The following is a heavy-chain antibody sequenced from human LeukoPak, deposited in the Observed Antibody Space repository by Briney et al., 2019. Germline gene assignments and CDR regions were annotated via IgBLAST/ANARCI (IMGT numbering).Heavy chain of an antibody. V-gene: IGHV4-39*01. CDR3: ARSPRALLGRNAFDI. D-gene: IGHD7-27*01. CDR1: GGSISSSSYY. J-gene: IGHJ3*02. CDR2: IYYSGST. Sequence: PSETLSLTCTVSGGSISSSSYYWGWIRQPPGKGLEWIGSIYYSGSTYYNPSLKSRVTISVDTSKNQFSLKLSSVTAADTAVYYCARSPRALLGRNAFDIWGQGTMVTVSS.